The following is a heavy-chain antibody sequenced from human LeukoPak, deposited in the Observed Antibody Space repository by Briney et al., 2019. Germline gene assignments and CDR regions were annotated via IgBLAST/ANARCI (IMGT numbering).Heavy chain of an antibody. D-gene: IGHD5-18*01. CDR3: ARDYQGGYGDKTVDY. CDR1: GYSITSGYY. J-gene: IGHJ4*02. Sequence: SETLSLTCTVSGYSITSGYYWGWIRQPPGKGLEWIGTIYHSGSTYYNPSLKSRVTISVDTSKNQFSLKLSSVTAADTAVYYCARDYQGGYGDKTVDYWGQGTLVTVSS. CDR2: IYHSGST. V-gene: IGHV4-38-2*02.